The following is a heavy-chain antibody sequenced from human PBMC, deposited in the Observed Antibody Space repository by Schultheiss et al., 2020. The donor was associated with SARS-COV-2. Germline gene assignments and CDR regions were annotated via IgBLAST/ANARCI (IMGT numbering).Heavy chain of an antibody. V-gene: IGHV3-30*18. CDR3: AKGAVAGDDAFHL. CDR1: GFTFSDHY. D-gene: IGHD6-19*01. CDR2: ISYEGTIT. J-gene: IGHJ3*01. Sequence: GGSLRLSCAASGFTFSDHYMNWIRQAPGKGLEWMATISYEGTITYYADSVKGRFTISRDNSRNTLFLQMHILKPEDTAVYYCAKGAVAGDDAFHLWGQGTMVTVSS.